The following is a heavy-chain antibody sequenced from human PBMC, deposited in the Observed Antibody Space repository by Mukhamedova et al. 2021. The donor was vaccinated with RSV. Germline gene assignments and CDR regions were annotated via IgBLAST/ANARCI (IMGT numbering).Heavy chain of an antibody. D-gene: IGHD3-16*01. V-gene: IGHV4-59*09. CDR3: ARGGGGGAV. J-gene: IGHJ6*03. Sequence: YNPSLKSRVTISMDTSKNQFSLKLSSVTAADTAVYYCARGGGGGAVWGKGTTATVPS.